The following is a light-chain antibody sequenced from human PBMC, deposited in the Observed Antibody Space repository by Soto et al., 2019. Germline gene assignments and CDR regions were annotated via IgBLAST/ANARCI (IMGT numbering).Light chain of an antibody. Sequence: EIVLTQSPATLSVSPGERATLSCRASQSIDTYLAWYQQKPGQPPRPLIYGASNRATGVPARFSGSGSGTDFTLTIISLQSEDFAVYYCHQYDHWPRGTFGQGTKVEI. V-gene: IGKV3-15*01. CDR2: GAS. CDR3: HQYDHWPRGT. CDR1: QSIDTY. J-gene: IGKJ2*01.